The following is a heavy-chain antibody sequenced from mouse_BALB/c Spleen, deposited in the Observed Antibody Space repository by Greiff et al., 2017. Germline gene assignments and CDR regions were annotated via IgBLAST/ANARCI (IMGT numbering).Heavy chain of an antibody. D-gene: IGHD2-2*01. Sequence: VQLKQSGPGLVKPSQSLSLTCTVTGYSITSDYAWNWIRQFPGNKLEWMGYISYSGSTSYNPSLKSRISITRDTSKNQFFLQLNSVTTEDTATYYCARQGYYGYDEAYWGQGTLVTVSA. J-gene: IGHJ3*01. V-gene: IGHV3-2*02. CDR1: GYSITSDYA. CDR2: ISYSGST. CDR3: ARQGYYGYDEAY.